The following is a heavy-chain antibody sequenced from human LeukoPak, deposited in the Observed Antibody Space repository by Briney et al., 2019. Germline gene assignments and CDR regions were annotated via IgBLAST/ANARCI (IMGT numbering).Heavy chain of an antibody. Sequence: SETLSLTCTVSGGSISSYYWSWIRQPPGKGLEWIGEINHSGSTNYNPSLKSRVTISVDTSKNQFSLKLSSVTAADTAVYYCARLGYSGSYYERAFDIWGQGTMVTVSS. J-gene: IGHJ3*02. CDR3: ARLGYSGSYYERAFDI. CDR1: GGSISSYY. D-gene: IGHD1-26*01. CDR2: INHSGST. V-gene: IGHV4-34*01.